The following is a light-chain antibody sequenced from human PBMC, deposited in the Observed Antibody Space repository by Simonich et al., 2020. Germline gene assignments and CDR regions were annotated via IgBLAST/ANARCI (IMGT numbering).Light chain of an antibody. Sequence: MTQSPLSLSASVGDRLTITCRASQSISSYLNWYQQKPGKAPKLLIYAASSLQSGVPSRFSGSGSGTDFTLTISSLQPEDFATYYCRQSYSTPRTFGQGTKVEIK. CDR3: RQSYSTPRT. J-gene: IGKJ1*01. V-gene: IGKV1-39*01. CDR2: AAS. CDR1: QSISSY.